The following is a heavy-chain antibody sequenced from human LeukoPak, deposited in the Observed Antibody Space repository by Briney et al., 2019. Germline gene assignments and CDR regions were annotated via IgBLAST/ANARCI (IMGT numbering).Heavy chain of an antibody. D-gene: IGHD3-9*01. Sequence: GRSLRLSCAASGFTFSSYAMHWVRQAPGKGLEWVAVISYDGSNKYYADSVKGRFTISRDNSKNTLYLQMNSLRAEDTAVYYCARGGPPGLRYFDWLQTLIDAFDIWGQGIMVTVSS. CDR2: ISYDGSNK. V-gene: IGHV3-30-3*01. J-gene: IGHJ3*02. CDR3: ARGGPPGLRYFDWLQTLIDAFDI. CDR1: GFTFSSYA.